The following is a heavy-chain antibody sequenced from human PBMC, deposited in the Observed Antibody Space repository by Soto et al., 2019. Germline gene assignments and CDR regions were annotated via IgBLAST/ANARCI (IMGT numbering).Heavy chain of an antibody. J-gene: IGHJ4*02. CDR3: ARDLPGAFTMIVVGPFDY. D-gene: IGHD3-22*01. Sequence: PGGSLRLSCAASGFTFSSYGMHWVRQAPGKGLEWVAVIWYDGSNKYYADSVKGRFTISRDNSKNTLYLQMNSLRAEDTAVYYCARDLPGAFTMIVVGPFDYWGQGTLVTVSS. CDR2: IWYDGSNK. CDR1: GFTFSSYG. V-gene: IGHV3-33*01.